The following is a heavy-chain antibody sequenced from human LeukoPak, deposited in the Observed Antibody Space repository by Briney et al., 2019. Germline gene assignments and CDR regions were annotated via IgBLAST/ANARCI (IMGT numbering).Heavy chain of an antibody. CDR3: ARPYSSSWSFDY. Sequence: SETLSLTSTVSGGSISSSSYYWGWIRQPPGKGLEWIGSIYYSGSTYYNPSLKSRVTISVDTSKNQFSLKLSSVTAADTAVYYCARPYSSSWSFDYWGQGTLVTVSS. D-gene: IGHD6-13*01. CDR2: IYYSGST. V-gene: IGHV4-39*01. J-gene: IGHJ4*02. CDR1: GGSISSSSYY.